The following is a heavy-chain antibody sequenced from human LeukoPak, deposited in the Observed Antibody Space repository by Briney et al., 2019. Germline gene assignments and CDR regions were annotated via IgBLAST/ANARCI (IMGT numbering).Heavy chain of an antibody. D-gene: IGHD1-26*01. CDR3: ARGTKWSVGYYYFDC. CDR1: GYTFPSYD. Sequence: ASVKLSCKTSGYTFPSYDINWVRQATGQGLEWMGRMNHNSGNTCYAHKFQGLVTITRNTSISTAYMQLSSLRSEDTAVYFCARGTKWSVGYYYFDCGGEGTLVTVSS. J-gene: IGHJ4*02. V-gene: IGHV1-8*01. CDR2: MNHNSGNT.